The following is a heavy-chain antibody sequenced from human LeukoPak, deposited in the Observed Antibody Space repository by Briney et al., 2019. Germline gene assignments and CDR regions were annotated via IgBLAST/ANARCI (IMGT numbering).Heavy chain of an antibody. Sequence: PGGSLRLSCAASGFTFSSYAMNWVRQAPGKGLEWVSSISSSSSYIYYADSVKGRFTISRDNAKNSLYLQMNSLRAEDTAVYYCAKDVRLFSITIFGVVIENWGQGTLVTVSS. CDR3: AKDVRLFSITIFGVVIEN. V-gene: IGHV3-21*01. D-gene: IGHD3-3*01. J-gene: IGHJ4*02. CDR2: ISSSSSYI. CDR1: GFTFSSYA.